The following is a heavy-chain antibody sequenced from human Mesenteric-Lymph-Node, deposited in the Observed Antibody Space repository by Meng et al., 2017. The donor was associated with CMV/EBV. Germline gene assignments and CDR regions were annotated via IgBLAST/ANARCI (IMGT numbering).Heavy chain of an antibody. CDR2: IGTAGDT. Sequence: GGSLRLSCAASGFTFSSYDMHWVRQATGKGLEWVSAIGTAGDTYYPGSVKGRFTISRENAKNSLYLQMNSLRAGDTAVYYCTRGHSGIDIYAFDIWGQGTMVTVSS. CDR1: GFTFSSYD. CDR3: TRGHSGIDIYAFDI. V-gene: IGHV3-13*01. D-gene: IGHD1-26*01. J-gene: IGHJ3*02.